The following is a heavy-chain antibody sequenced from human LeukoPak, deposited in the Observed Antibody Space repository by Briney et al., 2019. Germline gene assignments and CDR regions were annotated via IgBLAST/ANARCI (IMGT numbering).Heavy chain of an antibody. D-gene: IGHD5-24*01. CDR2: ISTDNGNT. J-gene: IGHJ3*02. Sequence: ASVKVSCRASGYSFTSYGISWVRQAPGRGLEWMGWISTDNGNTNYVQNLQGRFSMTRDTFTSTVYMELRSLRSDDTAVYYCARAQSRTHWDGFDIWGQGTMVTLPS. CDR1: GYSFTSYG. CDR3: ARAQSRTHWDGFDI. V-gene: IGHV1-18*01.